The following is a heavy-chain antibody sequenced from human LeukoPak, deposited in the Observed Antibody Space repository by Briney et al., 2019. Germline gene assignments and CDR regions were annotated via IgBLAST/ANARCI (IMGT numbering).Heavy chain of an antibody. J-gene: IGHJ4*02. Sequence: PGGSLRLSCAASGFTFSSYSMNWVRQAPGKGLEWVSSISSSSSYIYYADSGKGRFTISRDNAKNSLYLQMNSLRAEDTAVYYCARASGITMVRGALDGWGQGTLVTVSS. CDR3: ARASGITMVRGALDG. CDR2: ISSSSSYI. CDR1: GFTFSSYS. V-gene: IGHV3-21*01. D-gene: IGHD3-10*01.